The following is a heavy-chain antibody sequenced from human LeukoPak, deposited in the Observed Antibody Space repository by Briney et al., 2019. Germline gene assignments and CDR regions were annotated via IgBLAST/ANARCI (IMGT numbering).Heavy chain of an antibody. CDR1: GFTFSSYA. D-gene: IGHD6-19*01. Sequence: GGSLRLSCAASGFTFSSYAMHWDRQAPGKGLEWVAVISYDGSNKYYADSVKGRFTISRDNSKNTLYLQMNSLRAEDTAVYYCARDFGPYSSGWYPDYWGQGTLVTVSS. CDR3: ARDFGPYSSGWYPDY. J-gene: IGHJ4*02. CDR2: ISYDGSNK. V-gene: IGHV3-30-3*01.